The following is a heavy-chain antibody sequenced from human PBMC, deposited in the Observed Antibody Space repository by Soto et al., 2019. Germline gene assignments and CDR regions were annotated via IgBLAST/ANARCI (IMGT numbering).Heavy chain of an antibody. CDR2: ISGSGGST. J-gene: IGHJ5*02. Sequence: GGSLRLSCAASGFTFSSYAMSWVRQAPGKGLEWVSAISGSGGSTYYADSVKGRFTISRDNSKNTLYLQMNSLRAEDTAVYYCAKGKTPYREYNWFAPWGQGTLVTVSS. CDR1: GFTFSSYA. D-gene: IGHD2-2*01. CDR3: AKGKTPYREYNWFAP. V-gene: IGHV3-23*01.